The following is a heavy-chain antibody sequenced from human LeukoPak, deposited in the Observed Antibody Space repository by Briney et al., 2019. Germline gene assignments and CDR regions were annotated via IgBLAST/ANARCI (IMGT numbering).Heavy chain of an antibody. D-gene: IGHD3-3*01. CDR1: GGSFSGYY. CDR3: AARDYDSYYFDY. Sequence: SETLSLTCAVYGGSFSGYYWSWIRQPPGKGLEWIGEINHSGSTNYNRSLKSRVTVSVDTSKNQFSLKLSSVTAADTAVYYCAARDYDSYYFDYWGQGTLVTVSS. V-gene: IGHV4-34*01. CDR2: INHSGST. J-gene: IGHJ4*02.